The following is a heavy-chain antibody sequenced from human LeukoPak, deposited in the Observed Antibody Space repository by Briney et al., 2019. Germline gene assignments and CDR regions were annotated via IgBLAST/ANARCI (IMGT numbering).Heavy chain of an antibody. J-gene: IGHJ6*03. CDR1: GFTLSDYY. D-gene: IGHD6-13*01. CDR2: ISSSGSTI. CDR3: HRLHSQSIAAAGDYYYYYMDV. Sequence: GGSLRLSCAASGFTLSDYYMSWIRQAPGKGLEWVSYISSSGSTIYYADSVKGRFTISMDNAKNSLYLQMHSLSAENTAAYYYHRLHSQSIAAAGDYYYYYMDVWVKGRTLGVCS. V-gene: IGHV3-11*04.